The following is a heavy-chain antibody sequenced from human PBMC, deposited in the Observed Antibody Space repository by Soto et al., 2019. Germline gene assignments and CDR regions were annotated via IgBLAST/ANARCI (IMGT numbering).Heavy chain of an antibody. Sequence: QVQLVESGGGVVQPGRSLRLSCAASGFTFSSYGMHWVRQAPGKGLEWVAVIWFDGSNKYYADSVKGRFTISRDNSKNTLYLRMNSLRAEDTAVYYCAREEMATYYFHYWGQGTLVTVSS. CDR1: GFTFSSYG. V-gene: IGHV3-33*01. CDR2: IWFDGSNK. CDR3: AREEMATYYFHY. J-gene: IGHJ4*02.